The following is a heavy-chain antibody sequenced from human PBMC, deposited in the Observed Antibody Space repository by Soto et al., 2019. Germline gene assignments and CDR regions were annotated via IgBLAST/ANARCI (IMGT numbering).Heavy chain of an antibody. CDR1: GFTFSNYN. D-gene: IGHD2-8*01. CDR3: AREGALKTFSS. V-gene: IGHV3-21*01. Sequence: GGSLRLSCVASGFTFSNYNMNWVRQAPGKGLEWVSHISGTSVYIHYADSVKGRFTISRDNAKNSVYLQMDSLRVEDTAVYYCAREGALKTFSSWGQGAPVTVYS. J-gene: IGHJ5*02. CDR2: ISGTSVYI.